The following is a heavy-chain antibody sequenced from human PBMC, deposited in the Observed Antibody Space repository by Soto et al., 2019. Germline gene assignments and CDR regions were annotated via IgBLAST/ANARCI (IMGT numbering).Heavy chain of an antibody. V-gene: IGHV3-23*01. CDR3: AKEPLAQGSGWYADY. CDR1: GFSFSNYA. D-gene: IGHD6-19*01. CDR2: ISGNGGTT. Sequence: EMQLLESGGGLVQPGGSLRLSCAASGFSFSNYAMSWVRQAPGKGLEWVSAISGNGGTTYYAGSVRGRFTISRDNSKNTLYLQMNSLRDDDTALYYCAKEPLAQGSGWYADYWSQGTLVTISS. J-gene: IGHJ4*02.